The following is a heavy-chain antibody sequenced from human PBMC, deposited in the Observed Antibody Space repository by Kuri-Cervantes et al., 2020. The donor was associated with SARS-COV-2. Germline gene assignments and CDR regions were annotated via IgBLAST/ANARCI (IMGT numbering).Heavy chain of an antibody. Sequence: SVKVSCKASGGTFRTSTLNWVRQAPGQGLEWIGGIIPILGLVNDAQKFRGRVTITADKSTSTAYMELSSLRSEDTAVYYCARAEYSGYIWGQGTLVTVSS. V-gene: IGHV1-69*10. J-gene: IGHJ4*02. CDR1: GGTFRTST. CDR2: IIPILGLV. D-gene: IGHD5-12*01. CDR3: ARAEYSGYI.